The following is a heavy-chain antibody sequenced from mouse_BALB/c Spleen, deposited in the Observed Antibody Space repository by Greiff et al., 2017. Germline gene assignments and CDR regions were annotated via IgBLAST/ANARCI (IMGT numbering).Heavy chain of an antibody. D-gene: IGHD2-12*01. CDR2: ISSGGSYT. CDR3: TRGGDGTTGFAY. CDR1: GFTFSSYT. Sequence: EVHLVESGGGLVKPGGSLKLSCAASGFTFSSYTMSWVRQTPEKRLEWVATISSGGSYTYYPDSVKGRFTISRDNAKNTLYLQMSSLKSEDTAMYYCTRGGDGTTGFAYWGQGTLVTVAA. J-gene: IGHJ3*01. V-gene: IGHV5-6-4*01.